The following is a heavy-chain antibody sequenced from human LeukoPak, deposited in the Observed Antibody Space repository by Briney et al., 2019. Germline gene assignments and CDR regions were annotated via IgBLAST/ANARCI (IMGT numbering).Heavy chain of an antibody. CDR2: IKGDGSDT. CDR1: GFTVSRNY. Sequence: PGGSLSLSCVASGFTVSRNYMSWVRQTPGKGRVWVSRIKGDGSDTLYADSVKGRFTISRDNSKNTLYLQTSSLGVDDTAVYYCARASTTVPNLLDYWGQGALVSVSS. V-gene: IGHV3-74*01. CDR3: ARASTTVPNLLDY. D-gene: IGHD4-17*01. J-gene: IGHJ4*02.